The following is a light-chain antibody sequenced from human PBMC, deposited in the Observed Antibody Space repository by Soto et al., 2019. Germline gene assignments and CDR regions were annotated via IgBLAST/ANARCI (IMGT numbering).Light chain of an antibody. Sequence: DIQMTQSPSSLSASVGDRVTMTCRASQDIRNYVAWYQQKPREVPKLMIYAASTLQSGVPARFSGGGFGTDFTLTISSLRPEDVATYYCQRYHSALLTFGPGTKVDLK. CDR1: QDIRNY. J-gene: IGKJ3*01. V-gene: IGKV1-27*01. CDR3: QRYHSALLT. CDR2: AAS.